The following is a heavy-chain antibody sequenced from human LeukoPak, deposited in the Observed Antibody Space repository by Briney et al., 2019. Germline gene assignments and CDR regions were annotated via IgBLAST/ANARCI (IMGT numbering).Heavy chain of an antibody. CDR1: GLIFSRYS. CDR2: INRDGGET. J-gene: IGHJ3*01. D-gene: IGHD3-10*01. CDR3: ARGSSNGFDV. Sequence: GGSLRLSCAASGLIFSRYSMNWVRQAPGKGLEWVANINRDGGETYCVDSVEGRLTISRDNAKNSLSLQMNSLRAEDTAVYYCARGSSNGFDVWGQGTMVTVSA. V-gene: IGHV3-7*05.